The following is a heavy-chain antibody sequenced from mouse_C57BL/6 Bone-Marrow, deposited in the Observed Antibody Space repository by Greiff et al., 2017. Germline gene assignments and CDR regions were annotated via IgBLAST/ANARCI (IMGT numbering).Heavy chain of an antibody. CDR3: TRADGNWDYFDY. CDR1: GYTFTSYW. D-gene: IGHD2-1*01. Sequence: QVQLQQPGAELVKPGASVKLSCKASGYTFTSYWMQWVKQRPGQGLEWIGEIDPSDSYTNYNQKFKGKATLTVDTSSSSAYMQFSSLTSEDSAVYYCTRADGNWDYFDYWGQGTTLTVSS. V-gene: IGHV1-50*01. J-gene: IGHJ2*01. CDR2: IDPSDSYT.